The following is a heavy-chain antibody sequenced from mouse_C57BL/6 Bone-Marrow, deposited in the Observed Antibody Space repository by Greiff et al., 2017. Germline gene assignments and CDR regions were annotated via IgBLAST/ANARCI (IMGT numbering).Heavy chain of an antibody. CDR2: INPYNGGT. CDR3: ARGTTFFDY. J-gene: IGHJ2*01. Sequence: VQLQQSGPVLVKPGASVKMSCKASGYTFTDYYMNWVKQSHGKRLEWIGVINPYNGGTSYNRKFKGNATLTVDKSSSTAYIELNSLTSEDSAVYSCARGTTFFDYWGQGTTLTVSS. CDR1: GYTFTDYY. D-gene: IGHD1-1*01. V-gene: IGHV1-19*01.